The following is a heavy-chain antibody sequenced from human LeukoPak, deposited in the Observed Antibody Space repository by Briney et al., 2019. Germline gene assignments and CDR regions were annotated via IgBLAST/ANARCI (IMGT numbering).Heavy chain of an antibody. CDR1: GFTFSNYG. Sequence: HTGGSLRLSCAASGFTFSNYGMHWVRQAPGKGLEWVAVISYDESIKDYADSVRGRFTISRDNSKNTLYLQMNSLRVEDTAVYYCARDNNGDYWGQGTLVTVSS. J-gene: IGHJ4*02. CDR2: ISYDESIK. CDR3: ARDNNGDY. V-gene: IGHV3-30*19. D-gene: IGHD1/OR15-1a*01.